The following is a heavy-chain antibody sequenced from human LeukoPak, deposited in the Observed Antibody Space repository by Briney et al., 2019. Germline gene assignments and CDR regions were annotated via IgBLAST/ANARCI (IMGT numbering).Heavy chain of an antibody. J-gene: IGHJ2*01. D-gene: IGHD4-23*01. CDR1: GFTFSSYS. CDR3: ARGYGGNPAPNWYFDL. CDR2: ISSSSSYI. Sequence: GGSLRLSCAASGFTFSSYSMNWVRQAPGKGLEWVSSISSSSSYIYYADSVKGRFTISRDNSKNTLYLQMNSLRTEDTAVYYCARGYGGNPAPNWYFDLWGRGTLVTVSS. V-gene: IGHV3-21*01.